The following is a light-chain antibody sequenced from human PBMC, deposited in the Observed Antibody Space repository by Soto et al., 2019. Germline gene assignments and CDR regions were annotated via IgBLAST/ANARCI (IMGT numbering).Light chain of an antibody. CDR1: QSVSSSY. Sequence: EIVLTQSPGTLSLSPGERATLSCRASQSVSSSYLAWYQQKPGQAPRLLIYGASSRATGIPDRFSGSGSGTDFTLTISRLEPEDFAVYYCQQYGSSQTFGQGTKVHI. V-gene: IGKV3-20*01. CDR3: QQYGSSQT. J-gene: IGKJ1*01. CDR2: GAS.